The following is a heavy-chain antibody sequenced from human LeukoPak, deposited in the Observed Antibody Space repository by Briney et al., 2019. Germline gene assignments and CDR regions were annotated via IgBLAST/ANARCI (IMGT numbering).Heavy chain of an antibody. CDR2: ILSDGSKE. J-gene: IGHJ4*02. CDR3: AKDTEITMIVVSYFDY. D-gene: IGHD3-22*01. V-gene: IGHV3-33*06. CDR1: GFTFSSYG. Sequence: GGSLRLSCAASGFTFSSYGMHWVRQAPGKGLEWVAVILSDGSKEFYTDSVKGRFTISRDNSKNTLYLQMNSLRAEDTAVYYCAKDTEITMIVVSYFDYWGQGTLVTVSS.